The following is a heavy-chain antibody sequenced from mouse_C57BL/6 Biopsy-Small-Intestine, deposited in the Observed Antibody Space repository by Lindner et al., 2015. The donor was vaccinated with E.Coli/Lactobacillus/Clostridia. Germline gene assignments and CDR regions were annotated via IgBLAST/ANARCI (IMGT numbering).Heavy chain of an antibody. CDR2: INPGSGGT. CDR1: GYAFANYL. J-gene: IGHJ2*02. Sequence: VQLQESGAELVRPGTSVKVSCKASGYAFANYLIEWVKQRPGQGLEWIGVINPGSGGTAYNEKFKGKATLTADKSSSTAFMQLSSLTSEDSAVYFCASWGNFDYWGQGTSLTVSS. V-gene: IGHV1-54*01. CDR3: ASWGNFDY.